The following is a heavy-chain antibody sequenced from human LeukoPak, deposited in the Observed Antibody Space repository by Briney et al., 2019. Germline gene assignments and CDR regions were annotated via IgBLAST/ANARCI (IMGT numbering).Heavy chain of an antibody. CDR2: IYYSGST. Sequence: PSETLSLTCTVSGGSISSGGYYWSWIRQHPGKGLEWIGYIYYSGSTYYNPSLKSRVTISVDTSKNQFSLKLSSVTAADTAVYYCARAPPVLLWFGRVKGIGVYFDYWGQGTLVTVSS. CDR3: ARAPPVLLWFGRVKGIGVYFDY. J-gene: IGHJ4*02. D-gene: IGHD3-10*01. CDR1: GGSISSGGYY. V-gene: IGHV4-31*03.